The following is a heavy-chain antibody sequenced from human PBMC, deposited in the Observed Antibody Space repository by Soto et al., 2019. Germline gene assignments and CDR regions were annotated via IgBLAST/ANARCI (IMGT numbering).Heavy chain of an antibody. CDR1: GFTFSSYA. D-gene: IGHD3-22*01. V-gene: IGHV3-23*01. J-gene: IGHJ3*02. CDR2: ISGSGGST. CDR3: AKDLRPYYYDSSGPDAFDI. Sequence: GSLRLSCAASGFTFSSYAMSWVRQAPGKGLEWVSAISGSGGSTYYADSVKGRFTISRDNSKNTLYLQMNSLRAEDTAVYYCAKDLRPYYYDSSGPDAFDIWGQGTMVTVSS.